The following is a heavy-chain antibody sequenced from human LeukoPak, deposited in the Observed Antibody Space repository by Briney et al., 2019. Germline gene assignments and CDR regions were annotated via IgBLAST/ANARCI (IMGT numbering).Heavy chain of an antibody. CDR3: AGGVRKGVNWFDP. CDR2: INPNSGGT. J-gene: IGHJ5*02. Sequence: ASVKVSCKASGGTFSSYAISWVRQAPGQGLEWMGWINPNSGGTNYAQKFQGRVTMTRDTSISTAYMELSRLRSDDTAVYYCAGGVRKGVNWFDPWGQGTLVTVSS. CDR1: GGTFSSYA. V-gene: IGHV1-2*02. D-gene: IGHD1-14*01.